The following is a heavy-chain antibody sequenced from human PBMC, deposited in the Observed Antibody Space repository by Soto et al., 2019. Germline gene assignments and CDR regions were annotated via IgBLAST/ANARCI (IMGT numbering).Heavy chain of an antibody. CDR3: ARDRPGIAVAGNDAFDI. Sequence: QVQLVQSGAEVKKPGASVKVSCKASGYTFTSYGISRVRQAPGQGRGWMGWISAYNGNTKYEQKLQGRVTMTTDTSTSTGYMELRSLRSDDTAVYSCARDRPGIAVAGNDAFDIWGQGTMVTVSS. CDR2: ISAYNGNT. D-gene: IGHD6-19*01. V-gene: IGHV1-18*01. CDR1: GYTFTSYG. J-gene: IGHJ3*02.